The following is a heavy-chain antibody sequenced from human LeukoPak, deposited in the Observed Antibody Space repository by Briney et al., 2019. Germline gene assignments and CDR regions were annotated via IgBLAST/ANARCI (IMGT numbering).Heavy chain of an antibody. CDR2: IYPGDSDT. CDR3: ARRYCSSTSCHNWFDP. CDR1: GYNFPAYW. D-gene: IGHD2-2*01. J-gene: IGHJ5*02. Sequence: GESLKISCRGSGYNFPAYWIGWVRQMPGKGLGGMGIIYPGDSDTRYSPSFQGQVTISADKSISTAYLQWSSLKASDTAMYYCARRYCSSTSCHNWFDPWGQGTLVTVSS. V-gene: IGHV5-51*01.